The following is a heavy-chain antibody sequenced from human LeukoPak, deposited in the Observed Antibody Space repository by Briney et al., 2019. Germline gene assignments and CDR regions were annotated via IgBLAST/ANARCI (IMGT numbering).Heavy chain of an antibody. CDR3: ARRATTDRGHSYGLDS. Sequence: GGSLRLSCAASGFTFSSYSMNWVRQAPGKGLEWVSSISFSGSYIYYADSLKGRITISRDNAKNSLFLQMDSLTAEDTAVYYCARRATTDRGHSYGLDSWGQGTRVIVSS. D-gene: IGHD5-18*01. CDR2: ISFSGSYI. V-gene: IGHV3-21*01. J-gene: IGHJ4*02. CDR1: GFTFSSYS.